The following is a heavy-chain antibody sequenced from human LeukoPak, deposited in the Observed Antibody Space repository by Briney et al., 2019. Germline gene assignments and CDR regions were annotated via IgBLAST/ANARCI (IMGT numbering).Heavy chain of an antibody. CDR3: AKDRDHYYGSGSPEYNWFDP. CDR2: ISGSGDTT. CDR1: GFTFSTYA. V-gene: IGHV3-23*01. J-gene: IGHJ5*02. Sequence: HPGGSLRLSCAASGFTFSTYAMSWVRQAPGKGLEWVSAISGSGDTTYYADSVKGRFTISRDNSKNTLYLQMNSLRAEDTAVYYCAKDRDHYYGSGSPEYNWFDPWGQGTLVTVSS. D-gene: IGHD3-10*01.